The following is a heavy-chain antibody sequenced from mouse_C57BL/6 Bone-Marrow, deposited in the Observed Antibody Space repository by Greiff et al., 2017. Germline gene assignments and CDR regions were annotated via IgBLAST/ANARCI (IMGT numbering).Heavy chain of an antibody. D-gene: IGHD1-3*01. J-gene: IGHJ2*01. CDR2: IHPNSGSS. V-gene: IGHV1-64*01. Sequence: VQLQQPGAELVKPGASVKLSCKASGYTFTSYWMHWVKQRPGKGLEWIGMIHPNSGSSNYNEKFKSKATLTVAKSYSTAYMQLSSLTSEDSAGYYGAVNYYFDYWGQGTTLTVSS. CDR1: GYTFTSYW. CDR3: AVNYYFDY.